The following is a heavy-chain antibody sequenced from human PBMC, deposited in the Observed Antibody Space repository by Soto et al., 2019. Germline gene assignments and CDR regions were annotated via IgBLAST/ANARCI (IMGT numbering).Heavy chain of an antibody. J-gene: IGHJ2*01. V-gene: IGHV1-46*01. CDR1: GYTFTSYY. D-gene: IGHD6-19*01. CDR3: AREAVDWYFDL. CDR2: INPSGGST. Sequence: QVQLVQSGAEVKKPGASVKVSCKASGYTFTSYYMHWVRQAPGQGLEWMGIINPSGGSTSYAQKFKGRVTMTRDTSTSTVYMELSNLRSEDTAVYYCAREAVDWYFDLWGRGTLVTVSS.